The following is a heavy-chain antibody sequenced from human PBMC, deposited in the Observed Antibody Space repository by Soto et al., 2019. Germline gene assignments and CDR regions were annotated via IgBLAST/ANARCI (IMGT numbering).Heavy chain of an antibody. CDR1: GFTFNTYA. J-gene: IGHJ6*03. V-gene: IGHV3-23*01. CDR3: ARRASRLLNFCTYAVCSNDYFYYMDV. Sequence: GGSLRLSCAGSGFTFNTYAMSWVRQAPGKGLEWVSTISGSGVYTYYADSVEGRFTIYRDNSRDTLSVQMNSLRAEDTAIYYCARRASRLLNFCTYAVCSNDYFYYMDVWGKGTTVTVSS. CDR2: ISGSGVYT. D-gene: IGHD3-16*01.